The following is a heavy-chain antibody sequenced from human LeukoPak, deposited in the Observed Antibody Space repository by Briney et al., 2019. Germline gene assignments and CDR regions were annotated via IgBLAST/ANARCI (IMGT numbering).Heavy chain of an antibody. CDR3: ARDRSATVTYYFDY. D-gene: IGHD4-17*01. V-gene: IGHV3-30*04. Sequence: GGSLRLSCAASGFTFNSYAMHWVRQAPGKGLEWVAVISYDGSNKYYADSVKGRFTISRDNSKNTLYLQMNSLRAEDTAVYYCARDRSATVTYYFDYWGQGTLVTVSS. CDR2: ISYDGSNK. J-gene: IGHJ4*02. CDR1: GFTFNSYA.